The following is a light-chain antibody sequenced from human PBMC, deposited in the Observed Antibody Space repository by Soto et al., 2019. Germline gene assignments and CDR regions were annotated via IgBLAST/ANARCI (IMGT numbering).Light chain of an antibody. V-gene: IGLV6-57*04. Sequence: NFMLTQQHSVSESPGKTVTISCTRSGGSIATNYVQWYQQRPGSAPTPVIFQDNERPSGVPDRFSGSIDRSSNSASLTISGLRTEDEADYYCHSYDSSAHWVFGGGTKLTVL. CDR2: QDN. J-gene: IGLJ3*02. CDR1: GGSIATNY. CDR3: HSYDSSAHWV.